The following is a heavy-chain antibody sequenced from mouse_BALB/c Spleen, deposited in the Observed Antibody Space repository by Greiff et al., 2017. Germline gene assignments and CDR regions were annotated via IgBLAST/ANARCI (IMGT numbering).Heavy chain of an antibody. CDR3: AGDTESGRRFAY. CDR1: GFSLTSYG. Sequence: QVHVKQSGPGLVAPSQSLSITCTVSGFSLTSYGVHWVRQPPGKGLEWLGVIWAGGSTNYNSALMSRLSIGKDNSRSQVFLKMSSLQTDDTAKYYCAGDTESGRRFAYWGQGTLVTVSA. J-gene: IGHJ3*01. V-gene: IGHV2-9*02. CDR2: IWAGGST. D-gene: IGHD1-1*01.